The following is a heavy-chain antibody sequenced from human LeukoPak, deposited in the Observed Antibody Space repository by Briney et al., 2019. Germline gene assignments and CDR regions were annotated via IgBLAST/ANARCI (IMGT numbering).Heavy chain of an antibody. CDR3: ARDLGSSGWYYYGMDV. CDR2: INHSGST. D-gene: IGHD6-19*01. V-gene: IGHV4-34*01. Sequence: PSETLSLTCAVYGGSFSGYYWSWIRQPPGKGLEWIGEINHSGSTNYNPSLKSRVTISVDTSKNQFSLKLSSVTAADTAVYYCARDLGSSGWYYYGMDVWGQGTTVTVSS. J-gene: IGHJ6*02. CDR1: GGSFSGYY.